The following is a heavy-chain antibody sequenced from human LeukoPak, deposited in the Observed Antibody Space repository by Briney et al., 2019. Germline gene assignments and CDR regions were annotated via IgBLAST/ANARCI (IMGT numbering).Heavy chain of an antibody. CDR2: IIPILGIA. V-gene: IGHV1-69*04. CDR3: AREGSSSWYGGAFDI. D-gene: IGHD6-13*01. J-gene: IGHJ3*02. Sequence: GASVKVSCKASGGTFSSYAISWVRQAPGQGLEWMGRIIPILGIANYAQKFQGRVTITADKSTSTAYMELSSLRSEDTAVYYCAREGSSSWYGGAFDIWGQGTMVTVSS. CDR1: GGTFSSYA.